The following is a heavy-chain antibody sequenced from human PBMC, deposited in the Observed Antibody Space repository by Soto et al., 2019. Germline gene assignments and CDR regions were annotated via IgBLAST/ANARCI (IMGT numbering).Heavy chain of an antibody. CDR2: IYYSGSP. V-gene: IGHV4-31*03. D-gene: IGHD4-17*01. CDR3: AWELDGDYVGTGWFDA. Sequence: QVQLQESGPGLVKPSQTLSLTCTVSGGSISSGGYYWSWIRQHPGKGLEWIGYIYYSGSPYYNPSRQRRVSKPVDTAKHQFPLKLSYGPAADTAVYYGAWELDGDYVGTGWFDAGGPGSLVTVSS. CDR1: GGSISSGGYY. J-gene: IGHJ5*02.